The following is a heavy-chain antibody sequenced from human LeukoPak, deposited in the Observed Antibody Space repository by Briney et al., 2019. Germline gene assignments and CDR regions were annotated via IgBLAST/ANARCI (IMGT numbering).Heavy chain of an antibody. J-gene: IGHJ3*02. Sequence: PGGSLRLSCAASGFTFSSYAMSWVRQAPGKGLEWVSAISGSGGSTYYADSVKGRFTISRDNSKNTLYLQMNSLRAEDTAVYYCAKELLLTGIGGVAFDIWGQGTMVTVSS. V-gene: IGHV3-23*01. CDR3: AKELLLTGIGGVAFDI. D-gene: IGHD2/OR15-2a*01. CDR2: ISGSGGST. CDR1: GFTFSSYA.